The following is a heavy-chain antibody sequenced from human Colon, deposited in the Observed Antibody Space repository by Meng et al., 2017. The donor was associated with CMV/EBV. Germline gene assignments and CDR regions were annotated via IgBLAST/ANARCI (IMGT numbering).Heavy chain of an antibody. V-gene: IGHV4-39*07. CDR2: IYYSGYT. CDR1: RASISCITYY. D-gene: IGHD4-17*01. Sequence: LQLQASTPQRVSPSAPPSLTCPVSRASISCITYYLCFLTQTPAKGRQCIGNIYYSGYTYYNPSLKSRLTISVDTSKNQFSLKLTSVTAADTAVYYCATDYGDYYFDRWGQGTLVTVSS. J-gene: IGHJ4*02. CDR3: ATDYGDYYFDR.